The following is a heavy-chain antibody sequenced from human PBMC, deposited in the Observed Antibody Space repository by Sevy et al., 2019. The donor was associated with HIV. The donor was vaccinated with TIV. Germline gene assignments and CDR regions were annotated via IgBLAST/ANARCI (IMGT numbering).Heavy chain of an antibody. CDR3: ARGEPYYYDSSGYYHDAFDI. CDR2: ISSSSSTI. D-gene: IGHD3-22*01. CDR1: GFTFSSYN. V-gene: IGHV3-48*02. J-gene: IGHJ3*02. Sequence: GGSLRLSCAASGFTFSSYNMNWVRQAPGKGLEWVSYISSSSSTIYYADSVKGRFTISRDNAKNSLYLQMNSLRDEDTAVYYCARGEPYYYDSSGYYHDAFDIWGQGTMVTVSS.